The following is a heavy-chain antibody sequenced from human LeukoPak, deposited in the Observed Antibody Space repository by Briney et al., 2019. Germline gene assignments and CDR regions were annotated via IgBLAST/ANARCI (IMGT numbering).Heavy chain of an antibody. CDR2: MNPNSGNT. CDR1: GYTFTSYD. V-gene: IGHV1-8*01. Sequence: GASVKVSCKASGYTFTSYDIHWVRQATAQGREWMGWMNPNSGNTGYAQKLQGRVTMTRNTSISTAYMELSSLRSEDTAVYYCASLGDPSRAFDIWGQGTMVTVSS. J-gene: IGHJ3*02. CDR3: ASLGDPSRAFDI. D-gene: IGHD3-16*01.